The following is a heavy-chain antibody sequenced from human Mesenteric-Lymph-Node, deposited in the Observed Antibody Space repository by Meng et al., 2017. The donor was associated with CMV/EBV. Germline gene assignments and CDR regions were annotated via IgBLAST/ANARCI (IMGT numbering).Heavy chain of an antibody. CDR2: VNPNSGGT. CDR3: AKAGYSSDWYEIDY. D-gene: IGHD6-13*01. Sequence: ASVKVSCKASGYTFTDNYIHWVRQAPGQGPEWMGWVNPNSGGTNYAQKFQGRVTMTRDTSISTVYMELNRLKSDDTAVYYCAKAGYSSDWYEIDYWGQGTLVTVSS. V-gene: IGHV1-2*02. J-gene: IGHJ4*02. CDR1: GYTFTDNY.